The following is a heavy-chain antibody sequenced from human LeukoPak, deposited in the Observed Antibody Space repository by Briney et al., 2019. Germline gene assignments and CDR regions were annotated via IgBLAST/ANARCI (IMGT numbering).Heavy chain of an antibody. V-gene: IGHV3-48*03. CDR2: ITISGHTK. Sequence: PGGSLRLSCAASGFSLSTYEMNWVRQAPRKGLEWIADITISGHTKNYADSVKGRFTISRDNARTSLYLQMNSLRVEDTGVYYCARGDPHADLWGQGTLVTVSS. J-gene: IGHJ5*02. CDR3: ARGDPHADL. CDR1: GFSLSTYE.